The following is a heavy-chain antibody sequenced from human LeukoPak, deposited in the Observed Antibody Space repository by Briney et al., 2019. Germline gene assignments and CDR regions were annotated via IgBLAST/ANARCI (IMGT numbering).Heavy chain of an antibody. Sequence: SKTLSLTCTVSGGSISSSTYDGGWIRQPPGKGLEWIGSIFYRGNTYYNPSLKSRVTISIDPSKNQFSLKLSSVTAADTAVYYCARANGYGLLDYWGQGTLVTVSS. J-gene: IGHJ4*02. CDR2: IFYRGNT. V-gene: IGHV4-39*07. D-gene: IGHD5-18*01. CDR1: GGSISSSTYD. CDR3: ARANGYGLLDY.